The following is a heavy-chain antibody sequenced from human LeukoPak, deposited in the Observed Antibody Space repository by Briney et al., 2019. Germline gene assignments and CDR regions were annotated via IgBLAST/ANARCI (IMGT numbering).Heavy chain of an antibody. Sequence: PSETLSLTCTVSGGSISSSSYYWGWIRQPPGKGLEWIGSIYYIGSTYYNPSLKSRVTISVDTSKNQFSLKLSSVTAADTAVYYCASQTKGQWLADFDYWGQGTLVTVSS. CDR3: ASQTKGQWLADFDY. V-gene: IGHV4-39*01. CDR2: IYYIGST. J-gene: IGHJ4*02. CDR1: GGSISSSSYY. D-gene: IGHD6-19*01.